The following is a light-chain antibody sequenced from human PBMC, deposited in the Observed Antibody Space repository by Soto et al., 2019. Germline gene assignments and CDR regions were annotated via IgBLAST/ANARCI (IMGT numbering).Light chain of an antibody. J-gene: IGKJ5*01. CDR3: QQYGGSPIT. V-gene: IGKV3-20*01. Sequence: EIVLTQSPGTLSLSPGERATLSCRASQSVSSRFAWYQQKPGQAPRLLISGASSRATGIPDRFSGSGSATDFTLTISRLEPEDFALYYCQQYGGSPITFGQGTRLEI. CDR1: QSVSSRF. CDR2: GAS.